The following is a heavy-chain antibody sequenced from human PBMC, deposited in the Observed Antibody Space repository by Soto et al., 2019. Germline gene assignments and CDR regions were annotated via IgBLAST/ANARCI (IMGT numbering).Heavy chain of an antibody. Sequence: ASVKVSCKASGYSFTGHYIHSVRQAPGQGLEWMGWFNPHSGATNYAASFQGRVTMTRDTSISTAYMELSRLRSDDTAVYYCARGLGYCSNGVCYDAFDVWGQGTMVTVSS. V-gene: IGHV1-2*02. CDR2: FNPHSGAT. CDR1: GYSFTGHY. D-gene: IGHD2-8*01. J-gene: IGHJ3*01. CDR3: ARGLGYCSNGVCYDAFDV.